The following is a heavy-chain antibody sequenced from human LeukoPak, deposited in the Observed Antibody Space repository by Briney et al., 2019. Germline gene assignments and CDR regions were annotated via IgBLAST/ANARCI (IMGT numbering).Heavy chain of an antibody. J-gene: IGHJ4*02. V-gene: IGHV3-23*01. D-gene: IGHD3-9*01. CDR3: AKGYDILAAYALGFDY. CDR1: GFTFSSYA. Sequence: PGGSLRLSCAASGFTFSSYAMGWVRQGPGKGLDWVSSISGSGGRTYYAASVKGRFTISRDNSKSTLYLQMNSLRAEDTAVYYCAKGYDILAAYALGFDYWGQGTLVTVSS. CDR2: ISGSGGRT.